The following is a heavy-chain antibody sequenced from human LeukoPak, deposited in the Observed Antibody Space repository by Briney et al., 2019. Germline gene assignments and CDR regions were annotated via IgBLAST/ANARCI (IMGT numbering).Heavy chain of an antibody. J-gene: IGHJ6*04. Sequence: GGSLRLSCAASGLTVSRNYMSWVRQAPGKGLEWVSVIYSGGSTYYADSVKGRFTIYRDNSKNTLYLQMNSLRAEDTAVSYCARAPADGGDYYGMDVWGEGTTVTVSS. D-gene: IGHD5-24*01. CDR2: IYSGGST. V-gene: IGHV3-53*01. CDR1: GLTVSRNY. CDR3: ARAPADGGDYYGMDV.